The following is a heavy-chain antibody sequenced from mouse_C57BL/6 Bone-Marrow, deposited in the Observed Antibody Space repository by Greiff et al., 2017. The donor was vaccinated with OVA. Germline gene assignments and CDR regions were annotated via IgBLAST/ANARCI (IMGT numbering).Heavy chain of an antibody. J-gene: IGHJ3*01. D-gene: IGHD2-4*01. V-gene: IGHV1-55*01. CDR3: AREGVYYDYDFAY. Sequence: VQLQQPGAELVKPGASVKMSCKASGYTFTSYWITWVKQRPGQGLEWIGDIYPGSGSPNYNEKFKSKATLTVDTSSSTAYMQLSSLTSEDSAVYYCAREGVYYDYDFAYWGQGTLVTVSA. CDR1: GYTFTSYW. CDR2: IYPGSGSP.